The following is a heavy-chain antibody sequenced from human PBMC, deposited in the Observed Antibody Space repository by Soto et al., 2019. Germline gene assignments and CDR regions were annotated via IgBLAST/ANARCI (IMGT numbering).Heavy chain of an antibody. CDR1: GYRITSYG. V-gene: IGHV1-18*01. J-gene: IGHJ4*02. CDR2: ISAYNGNT. Sequence: GASVKASCKASGYRITSYGSSWVRQAPGQGLEWMGWISAYNGNTNYAQKLQGRVAMTTDTSTSTAYMELRSLRSDDTAVYYCARETRLGFDYWGQGTLVTVSS. CDR3: ARETRLGFDY.